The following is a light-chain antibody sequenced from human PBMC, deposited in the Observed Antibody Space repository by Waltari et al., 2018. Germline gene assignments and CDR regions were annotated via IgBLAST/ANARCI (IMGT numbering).Light chain of an antibody. V-gene: IGLV3-1*01. CDR1: NLGDKS. CDR3: QAWDISTYVV. CDR2: QDS. J-gene: IGLJ2*01. Sequence: SYELTQPPSVSASPAQAATITCPGDNLGDKSVCWYQQKPGQAPVLVFYQDSKPPSGIPERFSGSNSGNTATLTISGTQAMDEADYYCQAWDISTYVVFGKGTKLTVL.